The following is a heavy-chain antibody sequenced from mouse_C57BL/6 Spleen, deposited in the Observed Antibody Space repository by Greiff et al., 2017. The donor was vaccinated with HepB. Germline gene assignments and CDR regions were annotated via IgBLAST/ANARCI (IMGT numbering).Heavy chain of an antibody. CDR1: GYTFTDYE. J-gene: IGHJ3*01. CDR2: IDPETGGT. CDR3: TNGRFFAY. Sequence: QVHVKQSGAELVRPGASVTLSCKASGYTFTDYEMHWVKQTPVHGLEWIGAIDPETGGTAYNQKFKGKAILTADKSSSTAYMELRSLTSEDSAVYYCTNGRFFAYWGQGTLVTVSA. V-gene: IGHV1-15*01.